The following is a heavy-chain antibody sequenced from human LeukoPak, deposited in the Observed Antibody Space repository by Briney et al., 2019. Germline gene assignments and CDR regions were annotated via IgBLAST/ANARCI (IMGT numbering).Heavy chain of an antibody. J-gene: IGHJ4*02. V-gene: IGHV3-23*01. Sequence: GGSLRLSCAASGFTFSSYAMSWVRQAPWKGLEWVSAICGSGGSTYYADSVRGRFTISRDNSKNTLYLQVNSLRADDTAVYYCAKLQQYKADYWGQGTLVTVSS. D-gene: IGHD1-1*01. CDR3: AKLQQYKADY. CDR2: ICGSGGST. CDR1: GFTFSSYA.